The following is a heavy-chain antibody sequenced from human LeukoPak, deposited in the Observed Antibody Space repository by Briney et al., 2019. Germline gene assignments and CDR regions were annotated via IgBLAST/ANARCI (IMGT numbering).Heavy chain of an antibody. D-gene: IGHD4-17*01. CDR2: MNPYSGDR. CDR1: GYTFATYH. V-gene: IGHV1-8*03. Sequence: GASVKVSCKTSGYTFATYHINWVRQASGQGLEWLGWMNPYSGDRGYAQRFQGRLSITSDTSISTAYMELGSLKSDDTAVYFCARTTSLTASGYDCWGKGTLVTVSS. J-gene: IGHJ4*02. CDR3: ARTTSLTASGYDC.